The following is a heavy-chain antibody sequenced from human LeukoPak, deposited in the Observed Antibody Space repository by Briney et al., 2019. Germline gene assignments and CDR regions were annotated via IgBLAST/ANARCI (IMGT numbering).Heavy chain of an antibody. D-gene: IGHD3-10*01. CDR3: ARGGRGYYYGSGSSFDY. CDR2: INHSGST. J-gene: IGHJ4*02. CDR1: GGSFSGYY. V-gene: IGHV4-34*01. Sequence: SETLSLTCAVYGGSFSGYYWSWIRQPPGKGLEWLGEINHSGSTNYNPSLKSRVTISVDTSKNQFSLKLSSVTAADTAVYYCARGGRGYYYGSGSSFDYWGQGTLVTVSS.